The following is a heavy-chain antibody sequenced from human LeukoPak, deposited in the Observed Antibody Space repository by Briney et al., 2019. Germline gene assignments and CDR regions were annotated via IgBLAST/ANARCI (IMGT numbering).Heavy chain of an antibody. CDR3: ASYSSSWFNYYYMDV. Sequence: GGSLRLSCAASGFTFSSYSMNWVRQAPGKGLEWVSSISSSSSYIYYADSVKGRFTISRDNAKNSLYLQMNSLRAEDTALYYCASYSSSWFNYYYMDVWGKGTTVTVSS. D-gene: IGHD6-13*01. CDR2: ISSSSSYI. CDR1: GFTFSSYS. J-gene: IGHJ6*03. V-gene: IGHV3-21*04.